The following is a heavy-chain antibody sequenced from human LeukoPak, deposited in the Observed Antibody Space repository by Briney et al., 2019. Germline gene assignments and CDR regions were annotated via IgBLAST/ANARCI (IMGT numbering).Heavy chain of an antibody. CDR2: IYTSGST. CDR3: ARDQFAIAAAGYYYYGMDV. J-gene: IGHJ6*02. D-gene: IGHD6-13*01. Sequence: SETLSLTCTVSGGSISSYYWSWIRQPAGKGLEWIGRIYTSGSTNYNPSLKSRVTMSVDTSKNQFSLKLSSVTAADTAVYYYARDQFAIAAAGYYYYGMDVWGQGTTVTVSS. CDR1: GGSISSYY. V-gene: IGHV4-4*07.